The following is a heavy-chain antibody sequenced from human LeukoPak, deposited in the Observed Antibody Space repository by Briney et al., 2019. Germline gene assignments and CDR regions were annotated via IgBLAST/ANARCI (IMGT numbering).Heavy chain of an antibody. CDR1: GGSISSYY. V-gene: IGHV4-59*01. CDR3: ASVDTGYFDY. D-gene: IGHD5-18*01. J-gene: IGHJ4*02. CDR2: TYYSGST. Sequence: SETLSLTCTVSGGSISSYYWSWIRQPPGKGLEWIGYTYYSGSTNYNPSLKSRVTISVDTSKNQFSLKLSSVTAADTAVYYCASVDTGYFDYWGQGTLVTVSS.